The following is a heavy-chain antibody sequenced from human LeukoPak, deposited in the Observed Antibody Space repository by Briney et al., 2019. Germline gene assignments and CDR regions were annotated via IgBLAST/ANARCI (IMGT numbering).Heavy chain of an antibody. CDR2: ISYDGSNK. J-gene: IGHJ4*02. CDR1: GFTLSSYA. CDR3: ARELVVWSDLSLEYYFDY. D-gene: IGHD2-15*01. Sequence: PGGSLRLSCAASGFTLSSYAMHWVRQAPGKGLEWVAVISYDGSNKYYADSVKGRFTISRDNSKNTLYLQMNSLRAEDTAVYYCARELVVWSDLSLEYYFDYWGQGTLVTVSS. V-gene: IGHV3-30-3*01.